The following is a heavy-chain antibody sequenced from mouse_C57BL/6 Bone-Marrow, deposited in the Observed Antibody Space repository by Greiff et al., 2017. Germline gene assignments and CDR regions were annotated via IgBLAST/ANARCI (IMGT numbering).Heavy chain of an antibody. Sequence: QVQLQQPGAELVKPGASVKLSCKASGYTFTSYCMHWVKPRPGRGLEWIGRIDPNSGGTKYNEKFKSKATLTVDKPSSTAYMQLSSLTSEDSAGYYCARRASSGYGFAYWCRGTRVTVSA. V-gene: IGHV1-72*01. J-gene: IGHJ3*01. CDR1: GYTFTSYC. CDR2: IDPNSGGT. CDR3: ARRASSGYGFAY. D-gene: IGHD3-2*02.